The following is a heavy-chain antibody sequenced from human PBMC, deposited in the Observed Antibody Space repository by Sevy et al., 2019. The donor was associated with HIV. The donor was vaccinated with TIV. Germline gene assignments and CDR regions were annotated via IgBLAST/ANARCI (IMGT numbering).Heavy chain of an antibody. CDR3: ASRFGVYSDCLLDY. Sequence: GGSLRLSCAASGFTFSSYAMSWVRQAPGKGLEWVSAISGGGGSTYYADSVKGRFTISRDNSKNTLYLQMNSLRAEDTAVYYCASRFGVYSDCLLDYWGQGTLVTVSS. D-gene: IGHD3-10*01. CDR1: GFTFSSYA. CDR2: ISGGGGST. J-gene: IGHJ4*02. V-gene: IGHV3-23*01.